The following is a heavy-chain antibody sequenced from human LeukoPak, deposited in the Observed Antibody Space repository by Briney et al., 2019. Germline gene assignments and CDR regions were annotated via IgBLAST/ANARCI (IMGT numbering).Heavy chain of an antibody. Sequence: HGESLKISCKGSGYRFTNYWIGWVRQMPGKGLEWMGIIYPGDSETRYSPSFQGQVTISADKSISTAYLQWSSLKASDTAMYYCARRGELLSVRAFDIWGQGTMVTVSS. CDR2: IYPGDSET. D-gene: IGHD1-26*01. J-gene: IGHJ3*02. CDR1: GYRFTNYW. CDR3: ARRGELLSVRAFDI. V-gene: IGHV5-51*01.